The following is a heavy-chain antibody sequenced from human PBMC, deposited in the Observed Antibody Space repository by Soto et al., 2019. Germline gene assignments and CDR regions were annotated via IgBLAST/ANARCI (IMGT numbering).Heavy chain of an antibody. CDR3: AREGRDPPPSSGFDY. V-gene: IGHV3-72*01. D-gene: IGHD6-19*01. J-gene: IGHJ4*02. Sequence: DVQLVQSGGVLVQPGGSVRLSCAASGFTFSDHYMDWVRQAPGKGLEWVARSRNKANSYSTAYAVSVNGRFTISRDESRNSLFLQMNSLRTDDTAIYYCAREGRDPPPSSGFDYWGLGTLVTVSS. CDR1: GFTFSDHY. CDR2: SRNKANSYST.